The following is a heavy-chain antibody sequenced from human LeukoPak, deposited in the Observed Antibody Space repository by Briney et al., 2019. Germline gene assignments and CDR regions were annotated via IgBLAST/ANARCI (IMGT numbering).Heavy chain of an antibody. D-gene: IGHD1-26*01. CDR3: ARRGAPSKLYYLDS. Sequence: PSETLSLTCTVSGGSLTTHYWAWLRQPPGKGLEWIGFVSKTGDTNSNPSLKSRVTISVDTSKNTFSLQLSSLTAADTAVYFCARRGAPSKLYYLDSWGQGTLVTVSS. V-gene: IGHV4-59*08. CDR2: VSKTGDT. CDR1: GGSLTTHY. J-gene: IGHJ4*02.